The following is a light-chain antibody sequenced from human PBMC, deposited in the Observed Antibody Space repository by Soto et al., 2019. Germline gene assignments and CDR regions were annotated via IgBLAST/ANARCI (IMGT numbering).Light chain of an antibody. CDR2: EVS. CDR3: MQSTQLPPT. CDR1: QSLPHITGETF. Sequence: VMTQTPLSLSVAPGQPASISCKSSQSLPHITGETFLFWYLQKPGQSPQLLIYEVSTRVSGVPDRFSGSGSGTDFTLEISRVETDDVGIYYCMQSTQLPPTFGQGTRLEIK. V-gene: IGKV2D-29*02. J-gene: IGKJ5*01.